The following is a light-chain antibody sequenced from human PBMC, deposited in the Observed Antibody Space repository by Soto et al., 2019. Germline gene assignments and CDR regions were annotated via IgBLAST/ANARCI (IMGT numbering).Light chain of an antibody. CDR2: KAP. Sequence: DIQMTQSPSTLSASVGDRVTITCRASQSISSWLAWYPQKPGKAPKLLIYKAPSLESGVPSRFSGSGSGTEFTLTISSLQPDDFAAYYCQQYNSYSGTFGQGTKVEIK. CDR3: QQYNSYSGT. J-gene: IGKJ1*01. CDR1: QSISSW. V-gene: IGKV1-5*03.